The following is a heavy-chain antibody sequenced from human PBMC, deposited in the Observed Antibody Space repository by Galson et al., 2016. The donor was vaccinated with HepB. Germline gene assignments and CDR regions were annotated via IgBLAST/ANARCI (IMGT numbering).Heavy chain of an antibody. CDR3: AIVGSSWQTAWFDP. V-gene: IGHV4-4*02. J-gene: IGHJ5*02. D-gene: IGHD6-13*01. CDR2: IYYSGNT. CDR1: GGSISRSNW. Sequence: ETLSLTCTVSGGSISRSNWYSWVRQPPGKGLEWIGEIYYSGNTNYNPSLKSRVTISVDNSKNEFSLNLRSVTAADTAMYYCAIVGSSWQTAWFDPWGQGTLVTVSS.